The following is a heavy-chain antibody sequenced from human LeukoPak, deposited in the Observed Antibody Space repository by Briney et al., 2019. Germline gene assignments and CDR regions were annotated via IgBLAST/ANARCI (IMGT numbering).Heavy chain of an antibody. J-gene: IGHJ6*02. Sequence: GGSLRLSCAGSGFTFSSHWMNWVRQALGKGLEWVARIKDDGSEKHYVDSVSGRFTISRDNAKNSLHLQMSSLRAEDTAVYYCARRGITISGVLVYHYSGLDVWGQGTTVTVSS. CDR2: IKDDGSEK. CDR3: ARRGITISGVLVYHYSGLDV. V-gene: IGHV3-7*01. D-gene: IGHD3-3*01. CDR1: GFTFSSHW.